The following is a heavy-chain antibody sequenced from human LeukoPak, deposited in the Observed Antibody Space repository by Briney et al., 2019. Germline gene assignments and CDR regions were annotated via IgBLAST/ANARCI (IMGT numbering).Heavy chain of an antibody. D-gene: IGHD6-25*01. CDR2: ISNSGDST. J-gene: IGHJ3*02. CDR3: AKDMTLRLPQRGAFDI. Sequence: QPGGSLRLSCAASGFTFTTYAMSWVRQTPGKGPEWVSSISNSGDSTYYADFVKGRFTISRDNSKNTLYLQMNSLRVEDTAVYYCAKDMTLRLPQRGAFDIWGQGTMVTVSS. V-gene: IGHV3-23*01. CDR1: GFTFTTYA.